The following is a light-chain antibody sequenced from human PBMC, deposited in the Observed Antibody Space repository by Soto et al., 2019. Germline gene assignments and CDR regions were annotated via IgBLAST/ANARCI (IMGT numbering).Light chain of an antibody. J-gene: IGKJ1*01. Sequence: DIQMTQSPSSLSSSVGDRVTITCRAGQTIIRYLSWYQQKPGKAPKLMISAASSLQSVVPSRFNGSRSGTEFTLTITSLQPEDSATYYCQQTYSTPWTFGQGTKLEIK. CDR3: QQTYSTPWT. V-gene: IGKV1-39*01. CDR2: AAS. CDR1: QTIIRY.